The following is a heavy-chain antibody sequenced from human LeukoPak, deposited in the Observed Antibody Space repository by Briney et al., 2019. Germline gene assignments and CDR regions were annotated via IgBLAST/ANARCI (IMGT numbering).Heavy chain of an antibody. J-gene: IGHJ4*02. D-gene: IGHD6-19*01. CDR2: IYHSGNT. CDR3: ARNRIAVAGRGPYFDY. V-gene: IGHV4-38-2*01. Sequence: SATLSLTFAVSGYSISSGYYWGYIRQSPGKGLEWIGSIYHSGNTYYNPSLKSRVTISVDTSKNQFSLKLSSVTAADTAVYYCARNRIAVAGRGPYFDYWGQGTLVTVSS. CDR1: GYSISSGYY.